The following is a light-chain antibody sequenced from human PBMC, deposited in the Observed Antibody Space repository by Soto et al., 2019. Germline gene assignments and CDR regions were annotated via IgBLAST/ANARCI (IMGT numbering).Light chain of an antibody. CDR1: QSLTNS. J-gene: IGKJ5*01. CDR2: YIS. Sequence: THSPFTRSLSTDERATLSCRASQSLTNSFIAWYQQRPGQAPRLPIYYISTRATGIPARFSGSGSGTEFTLTINSLQSEDSAVYYCQQHNQWPITFGQGTRLEIK. CDR3: QQHNQWPIT. V-gene: IGKV3D-15*01.